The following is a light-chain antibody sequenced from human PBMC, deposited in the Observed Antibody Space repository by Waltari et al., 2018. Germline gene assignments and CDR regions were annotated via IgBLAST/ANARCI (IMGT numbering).Light chain of an antibody. J-gene: IGLJ3*02. Sequence: SYELTHAPSVSVSPGPTASLPCCGTILGVKHVSWNQQKPVQSPVLVIYEDTKRPSGIPERFSGSNSGDTATLTISGTQAMDEADYYCQAWDSTAVVFGGGTKLTVL. V-gene: IGLV3-1*01. CDR1: ILGVKH. CDR2: EDT. CDR3: QAWDSTAVV.